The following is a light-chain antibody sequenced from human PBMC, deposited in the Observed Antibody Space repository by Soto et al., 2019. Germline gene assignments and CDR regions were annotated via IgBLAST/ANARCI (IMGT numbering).Light chain of an antibody. Sequence: DIQMTQSSSTLSASVGDRATITCRASQSISSWLAWYQQKPGKAPKLLIYMASSLESGVPSRFSGSGSGTEFTLTISSLQPDDFATYYCQQYNSYWTFGQGTKVDIK. J-gene: IGKJ1*01. CDR3: QQYNSYWT. CDR1: QSISSW. CDR2: MAS. V-gene: IGKV1-5*03.